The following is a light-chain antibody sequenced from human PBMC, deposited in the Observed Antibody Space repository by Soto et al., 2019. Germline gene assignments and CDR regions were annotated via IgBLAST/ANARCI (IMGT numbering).Light chain of an antibody. Sequence: SYELTQAASVSVAPGQTATITCEGNGLAYKRVHWFQQKPGQAPVLVFYDDSERPSGIPERFSGSDSGNTATLTISRVEAGDEADYYCQVWDPYSEHSVFGAGTKVTVL. V-gene: IGLV3-21*02. CDR2: DDS. CDR1: GLAYKR. CDR3: QVWDPYSEHSV. J-gene: IGLJ1*01.